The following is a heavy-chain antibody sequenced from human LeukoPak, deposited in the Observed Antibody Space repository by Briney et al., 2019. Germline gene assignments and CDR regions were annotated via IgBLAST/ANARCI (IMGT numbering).Heavy chain of an antibody. V-gene: IGHV3-11*04. Sequence: PGGSLRLSCAASGFTFRDYYMTWIRQAPGKGLEWVSYISSSGSGIYNADSVKGRFTISRDNAKNSLYLQMNSLRAEDTAVYYCARAFNDGFDIWGQGTVVTVSS. J-gene: IGHJ3*02. CDR1: GFTFRDYY. CDR3: ARAFNDGFDI. CDR2: ISSSGSGI.